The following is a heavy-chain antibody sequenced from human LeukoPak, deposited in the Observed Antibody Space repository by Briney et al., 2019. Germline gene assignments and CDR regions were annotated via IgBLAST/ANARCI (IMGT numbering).Heavy chain of an antibody. CDR1: GITFDKYA. V-gene: IGHV3-23*01. Sequence: GGSLRLSCEASGITFDKYAMTWVRQAPGKGLEWVSSIGGRGDHIYYADSVKGRFTISRDNSGNTFFLQMTSLRAEDTALYYCATQSPDYSIGPSYGSFNIWGQGTMVTVSS. CDR3: ATQSPDYSIGPSYGSFNI. J-gene: IGHJ3*02. D-gene: IGHD3-10*01. CDR2: IGGRGDHI.